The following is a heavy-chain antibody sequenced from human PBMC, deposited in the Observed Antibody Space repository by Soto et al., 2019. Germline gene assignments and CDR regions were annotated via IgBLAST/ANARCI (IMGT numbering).Heavy chain of an antibody. CDR1: GFTLSSYW. J-gene: IGHJ4*02. D-gene: IGHD6-19*01. V-gene: IGHV3-74*01. CDR3: ARETGYSSGWRQDY. CDR2: INSDGSST. Sequence: GSLRLSCAVSGFTLSSYWMHWVRQAPGEGLVWVSRINSDGSSTIYADSVKGRFTISRDNAKNTLYLQMNSLRVEDTAVYYCARETGYSSGWRQDYWGQGTLVTVSS.